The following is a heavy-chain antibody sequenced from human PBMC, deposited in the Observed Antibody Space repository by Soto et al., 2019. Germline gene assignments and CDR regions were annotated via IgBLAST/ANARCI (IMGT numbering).Heavy chain of an antibody. V-gene: IGHV4-39*01. CDR3: ARPESSSWPYYFDY. J-gene: IGHJ4*02. CDR2: IYYSGST. CDR1: GGSISSSSYY. Sequence: SETLSLTCPVSGGSISSSSYYWGWIRQPPGKGLEWIGSIYYSGSTYYNPSLKSRVTISVDTSKNQFSLKLSSVTAADTAVYYCARPESSSWPYYFDYWGQGTLVTVSS. D-gene: IGHD6-13*01.